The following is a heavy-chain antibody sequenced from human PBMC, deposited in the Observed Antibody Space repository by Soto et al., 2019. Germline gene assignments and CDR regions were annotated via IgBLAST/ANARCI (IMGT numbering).Heavy chain of an antibody. CDR1: GVTFSSYD. J-gene: IGHJ4*02. CDR2: ISYDGSNK. V-gene: IGHV3-30*03. D-gene: IGHD2-15*01. CDR3: ATKIVAAMSAY. Sequence: GGSLRLSCAASGVTFSSYDMHWVRQAPGKGLEWVAVISYDGSNKYYADSVKGRFTISRDNSKNTLYLQMNSLRTEDTAVYYCATKIVAAMSAYWGQGTLVPGSS.